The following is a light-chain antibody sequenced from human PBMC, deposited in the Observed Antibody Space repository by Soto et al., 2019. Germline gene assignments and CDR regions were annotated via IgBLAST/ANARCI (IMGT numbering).Light chain of an antibody. Sequence: QSVLTQPPSASGTPGQRVTISCSGSRSNIGSNTVNWYQQLPGTAPKLLMYSNNQRPSGVPDRFSGSKSGTSASLAISGLQSDDEADYFCAAWDDSLNGVLFGGGTKLTVL. CDR1: RSNIGSNT. V-gene: IGLV1-44*01. CDR3: AAWDDSLNGVL. J-gene: IGLJ2*01. CDR2: SNN.